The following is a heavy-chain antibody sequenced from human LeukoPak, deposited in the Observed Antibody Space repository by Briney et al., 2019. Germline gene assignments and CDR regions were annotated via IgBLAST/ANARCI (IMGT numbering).Heavy chain of an antibody. CDR2: IWFDGSNK. D-gene: IGHD1-1*01. V-gene: IGHV3-30*02. CDR3: AKQPHQARRDRIRYYFDY. J-gene: IGHJ4*02. CDR1: GFTFSSYG. Sequence: PGGSLRLSCAASGFTFSSYGMHWVRQAPGKGLQWVAVIWFDGSNKYYADSVKGRFTISRDNSKNTLYLQMNSLRAEDTAVYYCAKQPHQARRDRIRYYFDYWGQGTLVTVSS.